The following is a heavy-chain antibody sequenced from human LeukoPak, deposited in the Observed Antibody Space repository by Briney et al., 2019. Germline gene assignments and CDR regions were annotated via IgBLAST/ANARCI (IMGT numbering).Heavy chain of an antibody. D-gene: IGHD2-2*02. CDR3: ARGYRPQYCSSTSCYIGATYRYFDL. CDR1: GGSFSGYY. Sequence: SETLSLTCAVYGGSFSGYYWSWIRQPPGKGLEWIGEINHSGSTNYNPSLKSRVTISVDTSKNQFSLKLSSVTAADTAVYYCARGYRPQYCSSTSCYIGATYRYFDLWGRGTLVTVSS. CDR2: INHSGST. J-gene: IGHJ2*01. V-gene: IGHV4-34*01.